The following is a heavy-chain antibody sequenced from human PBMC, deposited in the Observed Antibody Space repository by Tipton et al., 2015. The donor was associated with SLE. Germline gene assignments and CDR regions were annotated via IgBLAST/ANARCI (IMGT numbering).Heavy chain of an antibody. CDR3: ARGWSEVGAAPSPYGY. V-gene: IGHV1-69*05. Sequence: QLVQSGAEVKKPGSSVKVSCKASGGTFSSYAISWVRQAPGQGLEWMGGIIPIFGTANYAQKFQGRVTITTDESTSTAYMELSSRISEDTAVYYWARGWSEVGAAPSPYGYWGQGALVTVSS. CDR2: IIPIFGTA. J-gene: IGHJ4*02. D-gene: IGHD1-26*01. CDR1: GGTFSSYA.